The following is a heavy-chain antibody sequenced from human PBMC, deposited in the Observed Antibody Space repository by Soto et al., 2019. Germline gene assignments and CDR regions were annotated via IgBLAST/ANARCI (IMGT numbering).Heavy chain of an antibody. CDR2: IYYSGST. Sequence: SETLSLTCTVSGGSISSYYWNWIRQPPGKGLEWMGYIYYSGSTNYNPSLKSRVTISLDTSKKQFSLKLSSVTAADTAVYYCARLNSYVLHSDYWAQGTLVTVSS. D-gene: IGHD5-18*01. J-gene: IGHJ4*02. CDR1: GGSISSYY. V-gene: IGHV4-59*08. CDR3: ARLNSYVLHSDY.